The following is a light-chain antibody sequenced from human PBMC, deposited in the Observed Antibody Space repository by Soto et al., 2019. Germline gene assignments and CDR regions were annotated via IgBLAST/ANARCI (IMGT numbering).Light chain of an antibody. V-gene: IGKV1-27*01. J-gene: IGKJ2*01. CDR1: KAISNF. CDR3: QNYNGAPYA. Sequence: DIQMTQSPPSLSASVGDRVTITCRASKAISNFVAWYQQKPGKAPSQLIYEASTLQSGVPPRFSGRGSGTAFTLTISSLQPEDVATYFCQNYNGAPYAFGQGIKLEMK. CDR2: EAS.